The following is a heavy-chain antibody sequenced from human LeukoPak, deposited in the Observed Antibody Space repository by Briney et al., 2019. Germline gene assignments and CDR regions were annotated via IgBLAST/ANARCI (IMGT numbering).Heavy chain of an antibody. V-gene: IGHV5-51*01. J-gene: IGHJ4*02. CDR3: ARRHCSSTSCYGQFDY. CDR2: IYPGDSDT. CDR1: GYSFTSYW. Sequence: GESLKISCKGSGYSFTSYWIGWVRQMPGKGLEWMGIIYPGDSDTRYSPSFQGQVTISADKSISTAYLQWSSLKASDTAMYYCARRHCSSTSCYGQFDYWGQGTLVTVSS. D-gene: IGHD2-2*01.